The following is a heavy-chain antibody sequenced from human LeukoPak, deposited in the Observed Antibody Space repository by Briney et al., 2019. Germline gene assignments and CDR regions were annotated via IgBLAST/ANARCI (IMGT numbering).Heavy chain of an antibody. CDR3: AGVRSSGYYYRGHYFDY. CDR2: IYYSGST. CDR1: GGSISSSSYY. Sequence: PSETLSLTCTVSGGSISSSSYYWGWIRQPPGKGLEWIGSIYYSGSTYYNPSLKSRVTISVDTSKNQFSLKLSSVTAADTAVYYCAGVRSSGYYYRGHYFDYWGQGTLVTVSS. J-gene: IGHJ4*02. V-gene: IGHV4-39*07. D-gene: IGHD3-22*01.